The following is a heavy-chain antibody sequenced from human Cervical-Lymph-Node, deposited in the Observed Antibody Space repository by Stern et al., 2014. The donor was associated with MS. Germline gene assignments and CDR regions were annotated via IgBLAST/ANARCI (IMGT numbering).Heavy chain of an antibody. CDR1: GYSFTSYW. CDR2: IYPGDSDT. J-gene: IGHJ5*02. Sequence: EVQLEESGAEVKKPGESLKISCKGSGYSFTSYWIGWVRQMPGKGLEWMGIIYPGDSDTRYSPSFQGQVTISADKSISTAYLQWSSLKASDTAMYYCARRAFSVAAEAPYNWFDPWGQGTLVTVSS. D-gene: IGHD3-3*02. V-gene: IGHV5-51*01. CDR3: ARRAFSVAAEAPYNWFDP.